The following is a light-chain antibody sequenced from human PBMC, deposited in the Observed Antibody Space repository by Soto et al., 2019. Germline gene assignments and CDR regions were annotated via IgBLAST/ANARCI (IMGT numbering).Light chain of an antibody. CDR1: QSVARNF. CDR3: HQYASYPQT. CDR2: GPS. Sequence: EIVLTQSPGTLSLSPGERVILSCRASQSVARNFLAWYQQKPGQAPRLLIYGPSARATGIPDRFSGSGSGTDFTLTISRLEPEDSAVYYCHQYASYPQTFGQGTKVEIK. V-gene: IGKV3-20*01. J-gene: IGKJ1*01.